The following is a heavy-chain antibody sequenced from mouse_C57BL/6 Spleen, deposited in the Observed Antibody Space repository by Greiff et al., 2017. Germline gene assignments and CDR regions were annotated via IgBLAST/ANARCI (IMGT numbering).Heavy chain of an antibody. D-gene: IGHD2-5*01. CDR2: ISDGGSYT. CDR3: ARGSNLFDY. Sequence: DVKLVESGGGLVKPGGSLKLSCAASGFTFSSYAMSWVRQTPDKRLEWVATISDGGSYTYYPDNVKGRFTISRDNAKNNLYLQMSHLKSEDTAMYYCARGSNLFDYWGQGTTLTVSS. J-gene: IGHJ2*01. CDR1: GFTFSSYA. V-gene: IGHV5-4*03.